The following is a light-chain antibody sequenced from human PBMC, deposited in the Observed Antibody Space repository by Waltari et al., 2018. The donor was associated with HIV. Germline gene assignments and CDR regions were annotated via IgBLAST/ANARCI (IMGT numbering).Light chain of an antibody. V-gene: IGLV3-25*03. CDR2: KDK. CDR3: QSADSSGLYWV. CDR1: DSPNKV. Sequence: SYELTQPPSVSVSPGQTASITCGGTDSPNKVVYWYQQKAGQAPLGIMSKDKERPPVFPDRFSGSNSGTTVTLTISPVQSEDEAHYYCQSADSSGLYWVFGGGTKLTVL. J-gene: IGLJ3*02.